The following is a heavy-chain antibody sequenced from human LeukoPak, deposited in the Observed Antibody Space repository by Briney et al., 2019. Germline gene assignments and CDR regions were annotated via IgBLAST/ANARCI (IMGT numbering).Heavy chain of an antibody. CDR2: IIPIFGTA. V-gene: IGHV1-69*05. CDR1: GGTFSSYA. D-gene: IGHD4-11*01. J-gene: IGHJ4*02. Sequence: AASVKVSCEASGGTFSSYAISWVRQAPGQGLEWMGGIIPIFGTANYAQKFQGRVTITTDESTSTAYMELSSLRSEDTAVYYCAGESVTTRVFDYWGQGTLVTVSS. CDR3: AGESVTTRVFDY.